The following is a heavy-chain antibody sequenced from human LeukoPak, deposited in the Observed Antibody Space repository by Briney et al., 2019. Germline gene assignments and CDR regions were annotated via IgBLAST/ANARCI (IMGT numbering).Heavy chain of an antibody. V-gene: IGHV3-30*02. CDR2: LRYDGSNK. J-gene: IGHJ4*02. Sequence: GGSLRLPCAASGFTFISYGMHWVRQAPGKGLEWVAFLRYDGSNKYYADSVKGRFTISRDNAKNSLYLQMNSLRAEDTAVYYCAGGDFVRTDYWGQGTLVTVSS. D-gene: IGHD3-10*01. CDR1: GFTFISYG. CDR3: AGGDFVRTDY.